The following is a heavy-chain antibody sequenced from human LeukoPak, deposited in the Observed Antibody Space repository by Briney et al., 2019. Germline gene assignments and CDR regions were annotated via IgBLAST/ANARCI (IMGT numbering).Heavy chain of an antibody. CDR3: ARDQPRYGQMMGWYYYGMDV. CDR1: GFTFSSYS. J-gene: IGHJ6*04. D-gene: IGHD5-18*01. CDR2: ISSSSSYI. V-gene: IGHV3-21*01. Sequence: PGGSLRLSCAASGFTFSSYSMNWVHQAPGKGLEWVSSISSSSSYIYYADSVKGRFTISRDNAKNSLYLQMNSLRAEDTAVYYCARDQPRYGQMMGWYYYGMDVWGKGTTVTVSS.